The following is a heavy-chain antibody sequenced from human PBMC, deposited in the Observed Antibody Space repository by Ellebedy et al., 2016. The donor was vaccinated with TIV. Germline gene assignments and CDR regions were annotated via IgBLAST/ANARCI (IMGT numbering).Heavy chain of an antibody. Sequence: GGSLRLSXAASAFTFSSYAMSWVRQAPGKGLEWVSAISGSGDSTYYADSVKGRFTISRDNSKNTLYLQMNSLRAEDTAVYYCANGEQWLVRPDYYYGMDVWGQGTTVTVSS. J-gene: IGHJ6*02. CDR2: ISGSGDST. D-gene: IGHD6-19*01. CDR1: AFTFSSYA. V-gene: IGHV3-23*01. CDR3: ANGEQWLVRPDYYYGMDV.